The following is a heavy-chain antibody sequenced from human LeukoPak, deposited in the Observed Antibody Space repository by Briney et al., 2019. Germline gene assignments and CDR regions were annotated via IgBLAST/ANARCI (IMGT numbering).Heavy chain of an antibody. D-gene: IGHD3-22*01. CDR1: GFIFSSYS. V-gene: IGHV3-48*01. CDR2: ISSSSSTT. CDR3: VRDHHRRHYDSQARDTFDI. Sequence: GGSLRLSCAASGFIFSSYSMNWVRQAPGKGLEWVSYISSSSSTTYYTDSVKGRFTISRDNAKNSLYLQMSSLRAEDTAVYYCVRDHHRRHYDSQARDTFDIWGQGTMVTVSS. J-gene: IGHJ3*02.